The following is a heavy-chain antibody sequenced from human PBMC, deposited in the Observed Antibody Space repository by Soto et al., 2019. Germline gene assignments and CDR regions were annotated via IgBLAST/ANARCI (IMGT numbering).Heavy chain of an antibody. V-gene: IGHV1-69*01. Sequence: QVRLVQSGAEVKKPGSSVKVSCKASGGTFSNYAITWLRLAPGQGLEWLGGIIPVFGTVNYAQKFQGRVTWTADESTSTAYMEVNWLRSEDTAVYCCASDNPYTNCFGTWFDPWGPGILVIV. CDR2: IIPVFGTV. J-gene: IGHJ5*02. D-gene: IGHD2-2*01. CDR1: GGTFSNYA. CDR3: ASDNPYTNCFGTWFDP.